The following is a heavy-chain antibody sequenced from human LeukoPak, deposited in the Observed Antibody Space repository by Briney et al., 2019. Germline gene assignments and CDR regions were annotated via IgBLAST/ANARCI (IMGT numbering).Heavy chain of an antibody. J-gene: IGHJ4*02. CDR1: GFSFTNYN. V-gene: IGHV3-48*01. CDR3: ARDHVDGGGGSTRRGDY. D-gene: IGHD4-23*01. Sequence: QSGGSLRLSCTASGFSFTNYNMNWVRQAPGKGLEWISYISSSSSVKQYAEYVKGRFTFSRDNAKNSLYLQINSLRAEDTAIYYCARDHVDGGGGSTRRGDYWGQGTLVTVSS. CDR2: ISSSSSVK.